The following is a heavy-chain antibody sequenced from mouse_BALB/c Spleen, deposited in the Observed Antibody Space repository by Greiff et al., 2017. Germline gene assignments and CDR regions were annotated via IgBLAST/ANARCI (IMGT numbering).Heavy chain of an antibody. CDR3: ARQEYYFDY. Sequence: EVMLVESGGGLVKPGGSLKLSCAASGFAFSSYDMSWVRQTPEKRLEWVAYISSGGGSTYYPDTVKGRFTISRDNAKNTLYLQMSSLKSEDTAMYYCARQEYYFDYWGQGTTLTVSS. CDR2: ISSGGGST. J-gene: IGHJ2*01. CDR1: GFAFSSYD. V-gene: IGHV5-12-1*01.